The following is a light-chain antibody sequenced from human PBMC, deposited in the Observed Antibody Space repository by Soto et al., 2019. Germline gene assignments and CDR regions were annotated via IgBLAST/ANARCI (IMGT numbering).Light chain of an antibody. CDR1: QSISSW. J-gene: IGKJ1*01. V-gene: IGKV1-5*03. Sequence: IQLIETPSPLPASVRAIITVTCRASQSISSWLVWYEQNPGKAPKHMIYKASSLESGVPSRFSGNVSQTEFPLNISGPQRDDRGTYYCQKYNSYHLTLRQG. CDR2: KAS. CDR3: QKYNSYHLT.